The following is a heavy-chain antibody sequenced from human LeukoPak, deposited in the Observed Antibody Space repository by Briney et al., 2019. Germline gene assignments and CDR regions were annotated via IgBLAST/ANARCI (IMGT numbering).Heavy chain of an antibody. CDR3: AKQTSYGSGSYVDY. V-gene: IGHV3-23*01. D-gene: IGHD3-10*01. CDR1: GFTFSSYA. Sequence: GGSLGLSCAASGFTFSSYAMSWVRQAPGKGLEWVSAISGSGGSTYYADSVKGRFTISRDNSKNTLYLQMNSLRAEDTAVYYCAKQTSYGSGSYVDYWGQGTLVTVSS. CDR2: ISGSGGST. J-gene: IGHJ4*02.